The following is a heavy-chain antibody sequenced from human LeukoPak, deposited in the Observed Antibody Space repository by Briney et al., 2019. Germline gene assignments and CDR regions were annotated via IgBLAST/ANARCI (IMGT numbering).Heavy chain of an antibody. CDR3: ARDRASSGWYSVDY. J-gene: IGHJ4*02. V-gene: IGHV3-30*04. CDR2: ISYDGSNK. D-gene: IGHD6-19*01. Sequence: PGGSLRLSCAASGFTLSSYAMHWVRQAPGKGLEWVAVISYDGSNKYYADSVKGRFTISRDNSKNTLYLQMNSLRAEDTAVYYCARDRASSGWYSVDYWGQGTLVTVSS. CDR1: GFTLSSYA.